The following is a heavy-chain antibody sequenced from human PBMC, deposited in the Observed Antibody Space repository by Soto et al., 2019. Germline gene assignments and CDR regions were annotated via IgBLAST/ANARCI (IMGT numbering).Heavy chain of an antibody. Sequence: GGSLRLSCAASGFPFSSYWMSWVRQAPGKGLEWVANIKQDGSEKYYVDSVKGRFTMSRDNAKNSLYLQMNSLRAEDMAVYYCARVSWSGYYADYWGQGTLVTVSS. CDR3: ARVSWSGYYADY. CDR2: IKQDGSEK. CDR1: GFPFSSYW. D-gene: IGHD3-3*01. J-gene: IGHJ4*02. V-gene: IGHV3-7*05.